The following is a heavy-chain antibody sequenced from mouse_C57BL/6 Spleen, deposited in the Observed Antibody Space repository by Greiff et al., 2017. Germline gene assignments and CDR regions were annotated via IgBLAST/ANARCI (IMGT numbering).Heavy chain of an antibody. CDR1: GYTFTSYW. J-gene: IGHJ1*03. Sequence: QVQLQQPGAELVRPGSSVKLSCKASGYTFTSYWLDWVKQRPGQGLEWIGNIYPSDSETHYNQKFKDKATLTVDKSSSTAYMQLSSLTSEDSAVYYGAREGPYCGSRYWYFDVWGTGTTVTVSS. V-gene: IGHV1-61*01. CDR3: AREGPYCGSRYWYFDV. CDR2: IYPSDSET. D-gene: IGHD1-1*01.